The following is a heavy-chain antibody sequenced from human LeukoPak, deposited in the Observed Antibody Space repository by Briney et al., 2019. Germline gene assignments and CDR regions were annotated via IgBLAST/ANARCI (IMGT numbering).Heavy chain of an antibody. CDR1: GFTFSSYA. Sequence: GGSLRLSCAASGFTFSSYAMNWVRQAPGKGLEWVAFISYDGSNKYYADSVKGRFTISRDNSKDTLFLQMNSLRAEDTAVYFCAKTAYYYYSGVDVWGQGTTVTVSS. J-gene: IGHJ6*02. D-gene: IGHD2-21*02. V-gene: IGHV3-30-3*02. CDR3: AKTAYYYYSGVDV. CDR2: ISYDGSNK.